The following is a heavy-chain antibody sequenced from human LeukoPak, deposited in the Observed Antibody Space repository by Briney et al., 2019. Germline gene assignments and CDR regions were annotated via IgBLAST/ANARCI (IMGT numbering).Heavy chain of an antibody. Sequence: SETLSLTCTVSGGSVSSGSYYWSWIRQPPGKGLEWIGYIYYSGSTNYNPSLKSRVTISVDTSKNQFSLKLSSVTAADTAVYYCAGSRINSSGYYFEEHYFDYRGQGTLVTVSS. CDR3: AGSRINSSGYYFEEHYFDY. D-gene: IGHD3-22*01. CDR1: GGSVSSGSYY. CDR2: IYYSGST. V-gene: IGHV4-61*01. J-gene: IGHJ4*02.